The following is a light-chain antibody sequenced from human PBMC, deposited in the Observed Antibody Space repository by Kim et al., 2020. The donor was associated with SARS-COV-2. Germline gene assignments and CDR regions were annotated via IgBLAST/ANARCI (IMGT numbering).Light chain of an antibody. CDR1: RSNIGNNY. V-gene: IGLV1-51*01. Sequence: GQKVTISCSGSRSNIGNNYVSWYQQLPGTAPKLLIYDNNKRPSGIPDRFSGSKSGTSATLGITGLQTGDEADYYCGTWDSSLSAGVFGGGTKLTVL. CDR3: GTWDSSLSAGV. J-gene: IGLJ2*01. CDR2: DNN.